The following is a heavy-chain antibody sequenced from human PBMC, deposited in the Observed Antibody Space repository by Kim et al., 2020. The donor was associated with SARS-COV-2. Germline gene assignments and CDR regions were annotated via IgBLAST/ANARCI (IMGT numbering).Heavy chain of an antibody. Sequence: SETLSLTCAVYGGFFSGYYGSWIRQPPGKGLEWIGEINHSGSTNYNPSLKSRVTISVDTSKNQFSLKLSSVTAADTAVYYCTRGKVVLGYWGQGTLVTVSS. J-gene: IGHJ4*02. D-gene: IGHD2-15*01. CDR3: TRGKVVLGY. CDR2: INHSGST. V-gene: IGHV4-34*01. CDR1: GGFFSGYY.